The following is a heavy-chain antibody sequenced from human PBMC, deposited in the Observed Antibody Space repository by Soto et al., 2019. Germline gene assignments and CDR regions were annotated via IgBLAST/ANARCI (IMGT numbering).Heavy chain of an antibody. CDR3: ANGEGGYCDYSLGY. CDR2: ISNDGSHE. V-gene: IGHV3-30*18. J-gene: IGHJ4*02. CDR1: GFSFRTYG. Sequence: GGSLRLSCEASGFSFRTYGMRWVRQAPGKGLEWVAVISNDGSHEYYTESVKGRFTISRDNSKNTLYLQMNSLRPEDTAVYYCANGEGGYCDYSLGYWGQGTRVTVSS. D-gene: IGHD3-3*01.